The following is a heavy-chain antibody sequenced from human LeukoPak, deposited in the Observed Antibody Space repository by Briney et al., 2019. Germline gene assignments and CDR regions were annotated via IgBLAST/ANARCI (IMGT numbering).Heavy chain of an antibody. V-gene: IGHV4-34*01. CDR3: ARKSIVTAGRKPYDY. J-gene: IGHJ4*02. CDR1: GGSFSGYY. CDR2: IDHSGRT. D-gene: IGHD6-13*01. Sequence: PSETLSLTCAVYGGSFSGYYWSWIRQPPGKGLEWIGEIDHSGRTNSNPSLKSRVTISVDMSKNQFSLRLSSVTAADTAVYYCARKSIVTAGRKPYDYWDQGTLVTVSP.